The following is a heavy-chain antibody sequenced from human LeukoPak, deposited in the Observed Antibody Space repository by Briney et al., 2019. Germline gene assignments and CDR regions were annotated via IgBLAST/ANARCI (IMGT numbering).Heavy chain of an antibody. J-gene: IGHJ4*02. CDR2: IWYDGSNK. Sequence: PGRSLRLSCAASGFTFSSYGMHWVRQAPGKGLEWVAVIWYDGSNKYYADSVKGRFTISRDNSKNTLYLQMNSLRAEDTAVYYCARLFRANYDSSGYYSKALNFIDYWGQGTLVTVSS. V-gene: IGHV3-33*01. D-gene: IGHD3-22*01. CDR1: GFTFSSYG. CDR3: ARLFRANYDSSGYYSKALNFIDY.